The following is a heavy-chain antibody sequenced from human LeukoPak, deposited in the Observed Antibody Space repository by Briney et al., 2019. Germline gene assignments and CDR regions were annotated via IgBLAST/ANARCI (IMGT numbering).Heavy chain of an antibody. CDR2: ISSSGSTI. CDR3: ARSDPYGSGSYPGGMDV. Sequence: GGSLRLSCVASGFTFSSYEMNWVRQAPGKGLEWVSYISSSGSTIYYADSVKGRFTISRDNAKNSLYLQMNSLRAEDTAVYYCARSDPYGSGSYPGGMDVWGQGTTVTVSS. J-gene: IGHJ6*02. CDR1: GFTFSSYE. V-gene: IGHV3-48*03. D-gene: IGHD3-10*01.